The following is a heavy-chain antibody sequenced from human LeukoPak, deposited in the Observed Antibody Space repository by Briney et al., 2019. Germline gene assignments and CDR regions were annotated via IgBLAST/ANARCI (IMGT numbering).Heavy chain of an antibody. CDR2: INPNSGGT. Sequence: GASVKVSCKASGYTFTGYYMHWVRQAPGQGLDWMGWINPNSGGTNYAQEFQGRVTMTRDTSISTAYMELRSLRSDDTAVYYCARDLERGYSSGRYSWGTGSSNDYWGQGTLVTVSS. V-gene: IGHV1-2*02. J-gene: IGHJ4*02. CDR3: ARDLERGYSSGRYSWGTGSSNDY. D-gene: IGHD6-19*01. CDR1: GYTFTGYY.